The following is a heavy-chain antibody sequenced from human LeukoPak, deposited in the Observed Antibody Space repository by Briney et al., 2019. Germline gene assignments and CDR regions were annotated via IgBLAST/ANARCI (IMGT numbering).Heavy chain of an antibody. CDR1: GFTFSSYS. Sequence: GGSLRLSCAASGFTFSSYSMNWVRQAPGKGLEWVSSISSSSSYIYYADSVKGRFTISRDNAKNSLYLQMNSLRAEDTAVYYCARDPEIVVVITTYDAFDIWGQGTMVTVSS. CDR2: ISSSSSYI. D-gene: IGHD3-22*01. J-gene: IGHJ3*02. V-gene: IGHV3-21*01. CDR3: ARDPEIVVVITTYDAFDI.